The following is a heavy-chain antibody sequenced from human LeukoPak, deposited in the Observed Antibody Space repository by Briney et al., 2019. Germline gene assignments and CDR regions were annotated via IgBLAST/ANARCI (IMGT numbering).Heavy chain of an antibody. CDR2: IKSKTDGGTT. V-gene: IGHV3-15*01. D-gene: IGHD3-10*01. CDR3: TTHGLRWNYYGSGSYYNFDY. J-gene: IGHJ4*02. CDR1: GFTLSNAW. Sequence: GGSLRLSCAVSGFTLSNAWMGWVRQAPGKGLEWVGRIKSKTDGGTTGYAAPVKGRFTISRDDSKNTLYLQMNSLKTEDTAVYYCTTHGLRWNYYGSGSYYNFDYWGQGTLVTVSS.